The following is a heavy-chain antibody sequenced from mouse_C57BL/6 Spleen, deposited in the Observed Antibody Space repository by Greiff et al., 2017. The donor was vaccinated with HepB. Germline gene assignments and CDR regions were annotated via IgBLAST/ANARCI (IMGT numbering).Heavy chain of an antibody. CDR1: GYTFTSYW. D-gene: IGHD2-4*01. V-gene: IGHV1-64*01. CDR3: ARTQIYYDYEGFAY. Sequence: QVQLQQPGAELVKPGASVKLSCKASGYTFTSYWMHWVKQRPGQGLEWIGMIHPNSGSTNYNKKFKSKATLTVDKSSSTAYMQLSSLTSEDSAVYYCARTQIYYDYEGFAYWGQGTTLTVSS. CDR2: IHPNSGST. J-gene: IGHJ2*01.